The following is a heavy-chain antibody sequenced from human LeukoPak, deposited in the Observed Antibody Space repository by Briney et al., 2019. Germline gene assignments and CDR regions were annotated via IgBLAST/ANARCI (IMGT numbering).Heavy chain of an antibody. V-gene: IGHV3-21*01. CDR3: ATLRDRGSGWYEDFKDY. D-gene: IGHD6-19*01. Sequence: GGSPRLSCAASGFTFSSYSMNWVRQAPGKGLEWVSSISSSSSYIYYADSVKGRFTISRDNAKNSLYLQMNSLRAEDTAVYYYATLRDRGSGWYEDFKDYWGQGTLVTVSS. CDR2: ISSSSSYI. J-gene: IGHJ4*02. CDR1: GFTFSSYS.